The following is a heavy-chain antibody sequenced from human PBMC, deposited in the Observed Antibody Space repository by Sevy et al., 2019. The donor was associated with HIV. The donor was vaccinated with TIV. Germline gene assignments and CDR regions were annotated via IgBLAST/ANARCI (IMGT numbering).Heavy chain of an antibody. D-gene: IGHD3-3*01. J-gene: IGHJ6*02. CDR2: ISAYNGNT. Sequence: ASVKVSCKASGYTFTSYGISWVRQAPGQGLEWMGWISAYNGNTNYAQKLQGRVTMTTDTSTSTAYMELRSLRSDDTAVYYCATYTSDYDFWSGYNYYYYGMDVWGQGTTVTVSS. CDR3: ATYTSDYDFWSGYNYYYYGMDV. CDR1: GYTFTSYG. V-gene: IGHV1-18*01.